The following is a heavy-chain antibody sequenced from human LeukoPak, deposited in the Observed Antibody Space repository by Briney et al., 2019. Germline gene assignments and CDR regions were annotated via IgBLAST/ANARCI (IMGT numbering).Heavy chain of an antibody. Sequence: GGSLRLSCEASDFDFSSHAMTWVRQAPGKGLEWLSAISISGTKTYYGDSVKGRFFIARDNSRNTLYLQMNSLRAEDTAVYYCAKDPSDDYGDPNFDYWGQGTLVTVSS. CDR2: ISISGTKT. V-gene: IGHV3-23*01. D-gene: IGHD4-17*01. CDR1: DFDFSSHA. J-gene: IGHJ4*02. CDR3: AKDPSDDYGDPNFDY.